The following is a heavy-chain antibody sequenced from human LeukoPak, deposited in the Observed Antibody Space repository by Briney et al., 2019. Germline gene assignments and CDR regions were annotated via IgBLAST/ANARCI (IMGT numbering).Heavy chain of an antibody. J-gene: IGHJ5*02. CDR2: IYYSGST. Sequence: SETLSLTCTVSGGSISSGGYCWSWICQHPGKGLEWIGYIYYSGSTYYNPSLKSRVTISVDTSKNQFSLKLSSVTAADTAVYYCAXGRXXXXSXXPXFDHWGXGTLVTV. CDR3: AXGRXXXXSXXPXFDH. CDR1: GGSISSGGYC. V-gene: IGHV4-31*03.